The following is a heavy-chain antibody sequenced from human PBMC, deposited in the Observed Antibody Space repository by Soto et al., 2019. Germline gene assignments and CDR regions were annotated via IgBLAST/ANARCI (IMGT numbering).Heavy chain of an antibody. D-gene: IGHD6-19*01. Sequence: GGSLRLSCAASGFTFSSYGMHWVRQAPGKGLEWVAVISYDGSNKYYADSVKGRFTISRDNSKNTLYLQMNSPRAEDTAVYYCAKDLIRGAVAGVYYYYYGMDVWGQGTTVTVSS. J-gene: IGHJ6*02. CDR3: AKDLIRGAVAGVYYYYYGMDV. V-gene: IGHV3-30*18. CDR1: GFTFSSYG. CDR2: ISYDGSNK.